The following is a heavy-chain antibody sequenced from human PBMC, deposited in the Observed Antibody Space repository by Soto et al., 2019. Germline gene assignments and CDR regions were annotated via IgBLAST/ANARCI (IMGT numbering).Heavy chain of an antibody. CDR2: ISGSGGST. J-gene: IGHJ6*02. CDR1: GFTFSSYA. CDR3: AKDLIRITMIVVVITPGYGMDV. V-gene: IGHV3-23*01. D-gene: IGHD3-22*01. Sequence: PGGSLRLSCAASGFTFSSYAMSWVRQAPGKGLEWVSAISGSGGSTYYADSVKGRFTISRDNSKNTLYLQMNSLRAEDTAVYYCAKDLIRITMIVVVITPGYGMDVWGQGTTVTVSS.